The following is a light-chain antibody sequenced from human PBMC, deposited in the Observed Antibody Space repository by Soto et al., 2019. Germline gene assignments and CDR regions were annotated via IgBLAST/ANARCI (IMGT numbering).Light chain of an antibody. J-gene: IGKJ1*01. V-gene: IGKV1-5*03. CDR3: QQYESFPRT. CDR1: QSINNW. CDR2: KAS. Sequence: DIQMTQSPSTLSASVGDRVTITCRASQSINNWLAWYQQKPGKAPKLFIFKASTLEIGVPSRFSGSGSGTEFTLSTSSLQPDDFATYFCQQYESFPRTFGQGTKVEIK.